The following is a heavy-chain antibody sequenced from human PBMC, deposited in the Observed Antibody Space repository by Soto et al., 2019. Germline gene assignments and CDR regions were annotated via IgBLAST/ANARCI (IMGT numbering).Heavy chain of an antibody. D-gene: IGHD5-18*01. J-gene: IGHJ4*02. CDR1: GGSITNYY. V-gene: IGHV4-59*01. Sequence: SETLALTCTVSGGSITNYYWSWIRQPPGKGLEWIGYIYSSGSTNYNPSLKSRVTISADTSKNQVSLKLTSVTAADTAVYYCARDHPHSYGIYYFDYWGQGTLVTVSS. CDR2: IYSSGST. CDR3: ARDHPHSYGIYYFDY.